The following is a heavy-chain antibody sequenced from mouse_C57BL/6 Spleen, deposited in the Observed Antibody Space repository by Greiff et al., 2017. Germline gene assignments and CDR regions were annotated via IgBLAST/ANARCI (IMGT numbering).Heavy chain of an antibody. CDR3: ARQYYRWDYAMDY. CDR1: GFTFSSYG. Sequence: EVKVVESGGDLVKPGGSLKLSCAASGFTFSSYGMSWVRQTPDKRLEWVATISSGGSYTYYPDSVKGRFTISSDNAKNTLYLQMSSLKSEDTAMYYCARQYYRWDYAMDYWGQGTSVTVSS. CDR2: ISSGGSYT. D-gene: IGHD2-14*01. J-gene: IGHJ4*01. V-gene: IGHV5-6*01.